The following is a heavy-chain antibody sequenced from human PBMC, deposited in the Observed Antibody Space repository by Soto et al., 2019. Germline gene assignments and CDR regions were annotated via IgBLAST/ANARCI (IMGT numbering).Heavy chain of an antibody. D-gene: IGHD2-2*01. CDR2: IIPILGIA. J-gene: IGHJ6*03. Sequence: QVQLVQSGAEVKKPGSSVKVSCKASGGTFSSYTISWVRQAPGQGLEWMGRIIPILGIANYAQKFQGRVTITADKSTSTAYMELSSLRSEDTAVYYCALEDIVVVPAAMEVEDYYYMDVWGKGTTVTVSS. V-gene: IGHV1-69*02. CDR3: ALEDIVVVPAAMEVEDYYYMDV. CDR1: GGTFSSYT.